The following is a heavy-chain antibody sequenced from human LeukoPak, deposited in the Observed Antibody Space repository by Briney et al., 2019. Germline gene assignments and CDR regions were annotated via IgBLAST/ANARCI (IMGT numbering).Heavy chain of an antibody. Sequence: ASVKVSCKASGSTFTNYYMHWVRQAPGHGLEWLGWIDPNTGNTNYSQNIQGRATMTRDTSINTAYMEFTSLGSDDTAVYYCARGRTMDGSTPPFEIWGQGTMVTVSS. D-gene: IGHD4/OR15-4a*01. CDR2: IDPNTGNT. CDR1: GSTFTNYY. CDR3: ARGRTMDGSTPPFEI. J-gene: IGHJ3*02. V-gene: IGHV1-2*02.